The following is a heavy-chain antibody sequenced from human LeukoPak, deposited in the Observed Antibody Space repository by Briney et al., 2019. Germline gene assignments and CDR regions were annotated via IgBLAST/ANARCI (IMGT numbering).Heavy chain of an antibody. CDR2: IYTSEIT. J-gene: IGHJ3*01. D-gene: IGHD3-10*01. Sequence: SETLSLTCTVSGGSISGYYWSWIRQPGGKGLEWIGRIYTSEITNYNPSLESRVTISLDTSKNQFSLKLNSVTAADTAVYYCTGVSMVRGVPKGAFDLWGQGTMVTVSS. V-gene: IGHV4-4*07. CDR3: TGVSMVRGVPKGAFDL. CDR1: GGSISGYY.